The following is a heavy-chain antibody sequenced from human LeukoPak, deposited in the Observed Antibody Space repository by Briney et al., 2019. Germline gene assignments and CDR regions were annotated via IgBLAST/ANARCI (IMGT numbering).Heavy chain of an antibody. J-gene: IGHJ6*02. D-gene: IGHD6-19*01. Sequence: SETLSLTCTVSGGSISSYYWSWIRQPPGKGLEWIGYIYYSGSTNYNPSLKSRVTISVDTSKNQFSLKLSSVTAADTAVYYCARLPIAVAGIDYYYYGMDVWGQGTTVTVSS. CDR3: ARLPIAVAGIDYYYYGMDV. CDR1: GGSISSYY. V-gene: IGHV4-59*08. CDR2: IYYSGST.